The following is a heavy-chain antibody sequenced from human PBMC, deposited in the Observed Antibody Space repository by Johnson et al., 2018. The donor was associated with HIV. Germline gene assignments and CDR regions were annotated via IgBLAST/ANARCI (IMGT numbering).Heavy chain of an antibody. CDR1: GFTFSSYD. J-gene: IGHJ3*02. V-gene: IGHV3-13*01. D-gene: IGHD2-15*01. Sequence: VQLVESGGGLVQPGGSLRLSCAASGFTFSSYDMHWVRQATGKGLEWVSAIGTAGDTYYPGSVKGRFTISRDNAKNSLYLQMNSLRAEDTAVYYCARVAALYDAFDIWGQGTMVTVSS. CDR3: ARVAALYDAFDI. CDR2: IGTAGDT.